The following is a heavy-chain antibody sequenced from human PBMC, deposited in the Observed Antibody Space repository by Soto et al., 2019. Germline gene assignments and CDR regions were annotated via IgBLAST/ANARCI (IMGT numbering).Heavy chain of an antibody. CDR2: INHSGST. V-gene: IGHV4-34*01. CDR3: ARGRVHSSSCFNY. J-gene: IGHJ4*02. D-gene: IGHD6-13*01. Sequence: QVQLQQWGAGLLKPSETLSLTCAVYGGSFSGYYWSWIRQPPGKGLEWIGEINHSGSTNYNPSLKSRVTRSVDTSKNQFSLKLSSVTAADTAVYYCARGRVHSSSCFNYWGQGTLVTVSS. CDR1: GGSFSGYY.